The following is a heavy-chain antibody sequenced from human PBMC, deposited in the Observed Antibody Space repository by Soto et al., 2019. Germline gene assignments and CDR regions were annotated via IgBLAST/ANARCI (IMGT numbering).Heavy chain of an antibody. CDR1: GFTFDDYT. V-gene: IGHV3-43*01. Sequence: GGSLRLSCAASGFTFDDYTMHWVRQAPGKGLEWVSLISWDGGSTYYADSVKGRFTISRDNSKNSLYLQMNSLRTEDTALYYCAKEKGITMVRGVLYYYYGMDVWGQGTTVTVSS. J-gene: IGHJ6*02. CDR3: AKEKGITMVRGVLYYYYGMDV. CDR2: ISWDGGST. D-gene: IGHD3-10*01.